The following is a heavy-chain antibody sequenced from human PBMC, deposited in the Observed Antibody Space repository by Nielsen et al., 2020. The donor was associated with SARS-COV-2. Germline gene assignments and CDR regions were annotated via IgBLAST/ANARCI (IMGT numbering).Heavy chain of an antibody. V-gene: IGHV3-30-3*01. CDR1: GFTFSSHG. D-gene: IGHD3-22*01. CDR2: ISYDGSNK. J-gene: IGHJ4*02. Sequence: GESLKISCAASGFTFSSHGMHWVRQAPGKGLEWVAFISYDGSNKYYADSVKGRFTISRDNAKNSLYLQMNSLRAEDTALYYCANGGYDSSGYPLIDYWGQGTLVTVSS. CDR3: ANGGYDSSGYPLIDY.